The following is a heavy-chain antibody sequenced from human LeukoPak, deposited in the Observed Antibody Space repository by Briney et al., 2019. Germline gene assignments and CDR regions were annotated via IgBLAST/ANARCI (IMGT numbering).Heavy chain of an antibody. CDR2: ISYDGSNK. V-gene: IGHV3-30*04. CDR3: ARDYGDPYYFDY. Sequence: PGGSLRLSCAASGFTFISYAMHWVRQAPGKGLEWAAVISYDGSNKYYADSVKGRFTISRDNSKNTLYLQTNSLRAEDTAVYYCARDYGDPYYFDYWGQGTLVTVSS. CDR1: GFTFISYA. J-gene: IGHJ4*02. D-gene: IGHD4-17*01.